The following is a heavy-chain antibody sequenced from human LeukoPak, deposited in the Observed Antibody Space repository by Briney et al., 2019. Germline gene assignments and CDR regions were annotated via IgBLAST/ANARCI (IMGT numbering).Heavy chain of an antibody. V-gene: IGHV3-21*01. Sequence: GGSLRLSCAASGYTFSSYSMNWVRQAPGKGLEWVSSISSSSSYIYYADSVKGRFTISRDNAKNSLYLQMNSLRAEDTAVYYCARDNYDYGDYGSYYGMDVWGQGTTVTVSS. CDR3: ARDNYDYGDYGSYYGMDV. CDR2: ISSSSSYI. J-gene: IGHJ6*02. D-gene: IGHD4-17*01. CDR1: GYTFSSYS.